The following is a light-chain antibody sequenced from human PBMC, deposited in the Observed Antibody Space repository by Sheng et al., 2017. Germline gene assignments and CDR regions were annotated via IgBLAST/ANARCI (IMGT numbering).Light chain of an antibody. CDR1: QSVRSN. CDR3: QQYHTSPPT. J-gene: IGKJ1*01. V-gene: IGKV3-20*01. CDR2: GAS. Sequence: VMTQSPATLSVSPGDRATLSCRASQSVRSNLAWYQQKPGQAPRLLIYGASRRATGIPDRFSGSGSGTDFTLTISRLEPEDSAVFYCQQYHTSPPTFGHGTKLETK.